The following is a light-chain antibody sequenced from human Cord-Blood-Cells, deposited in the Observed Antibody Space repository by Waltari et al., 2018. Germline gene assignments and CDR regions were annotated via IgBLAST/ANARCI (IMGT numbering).Light chain of an antibody. Sequence: SYVLTQPPSVSVAPGKTARITCGGNNIGSKSVNWYQQSTGQPPVRVVECDSARPAGIPERFSGSNSGNTATLTSSRVEAGDEADYYCQVWDSSSDHWVFGGGTKLTVL. J-gene: IGLJ3*02. CDR3: QVWDSSSDHWV. CDR1: NIGSKS. CDR2: CDS. V-gene: IGLV3-21*03.